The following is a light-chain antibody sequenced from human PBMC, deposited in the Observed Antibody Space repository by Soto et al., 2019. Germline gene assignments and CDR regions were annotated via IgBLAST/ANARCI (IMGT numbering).Light chain of an antibody. CDR3: HQRTNWPLT. V-gene: IGKV3-11*01. Sequence: EIVLTQSPATPSLSPGERATLSCRASQSVSKYLAWYQQKPGQAPRLLIYDASNRATGIPARFSGSGSGTDFTLTISSLEPEDFAVYYCHQRTNWPLTFGGGTKVEIK. CDR1: QSVSKY. CDR2: DAS. J-gene: IGKJ4*01.